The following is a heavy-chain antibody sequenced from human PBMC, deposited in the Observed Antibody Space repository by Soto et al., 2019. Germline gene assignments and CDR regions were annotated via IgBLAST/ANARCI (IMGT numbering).Heavy chain of an antibody. CDR3: ARDRGVPPPVAGNTHYYYYMDV. J-gene: IGHJ6*03. CDR1: GYSFTNYG. D-gene: IGHD6-19*01. CDR2: ISAYNGDT. Sequence: QDQLVQSGGEVKKPGASVKVSCKASGYSFTNYGITWVRQAPGQGFEWMGWISAYNGDTNYAQKLQGRVTMTTDASTSTAYLESRSLRSDDTAVYYCARDRGVPPPVAGNTHYYYYMDVWGKGTTVTVSS. V-gene: IGHV1-18*01.